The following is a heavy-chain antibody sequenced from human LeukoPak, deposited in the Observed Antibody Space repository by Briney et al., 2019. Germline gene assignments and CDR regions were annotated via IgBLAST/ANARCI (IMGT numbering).Heavy chain of an antibody. D-gene: IGHD6-6*01. Sequence: GGSLRLSCAASGFTFSDYYMSWIRQAPGKGLEWVSYISSSGSTIYYADSVKGRFTISRDNAKNSLYLQMNSLRAEDTAVYYCARVKGAIAARSLTGYYYMDVWGKGTTVTVSS. J-gene: IGHJ6*03. V-gene: IGHV3-11*01. CDR2: ISSSGSTI. CDR3: ARVKGAIAARSLTGYYYMDV. CDR1: GFTFSDYY.